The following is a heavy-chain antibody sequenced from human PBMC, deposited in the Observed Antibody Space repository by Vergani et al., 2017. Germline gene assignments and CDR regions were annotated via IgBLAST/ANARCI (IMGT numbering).Heavy chain of an antibody. V-gene: IGHV1-69*09. CDR1: GGTFSSYA. CDR3: ASRSLDYGDYEPPRYYYYYGMDV. Sequence: QVQLVQSGAEVKKPGSSVKVSCKASGGTFSSYAISWVRQAPGQGLEWMGRIIPILGRANYAQKFQGRVTITAEKSTSTAYMELSSLISEDTAVYYCASRSLDYGDYEPPRYYYYYGMDVWGQGTTVTVSS. CDR2: IIPILGRA. D-gene: IGHD4-17*01. J-gene: IGHJ6*02.